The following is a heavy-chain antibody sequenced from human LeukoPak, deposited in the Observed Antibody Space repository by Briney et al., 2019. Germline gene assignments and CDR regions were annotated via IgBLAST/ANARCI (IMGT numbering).Heavy chain of an antibody. CDR1: GGSISSSSYY. CDR3: ASPIVVVTPNAFDI. V-gene: IGHV4-39*01. Sequence: NPSETLSLTCTVSGGSISSSSYYWGWIRQPPGKGLEWIGSIYYSGSTYYNPSLKSRVTISVDTSKNQFSLKLSSVTAADTAVYYCASPIVVVTPNAFDIWGQGTMVTVSS. D-gene: IGHD3-22*01. CDR2: IYYSGST. J-gene: IGHJ3*02.